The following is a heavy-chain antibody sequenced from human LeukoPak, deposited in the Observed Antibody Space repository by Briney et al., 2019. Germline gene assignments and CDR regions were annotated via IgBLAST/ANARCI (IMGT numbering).Heavy chain of an antibody. CDR3: ARDLEYYYDSSAFDH. CDR2: IKSDGSDT. CDR1: GFSFSSYW. J-gene: IGHJ4*02. D-gene: IGHD3-22*01. Sequence: GSLRLSCAASGFSFSSYWMHWVRQAPGKGLVWVSRIKSDGSDTDYADSVKGRFTISRDNAKNTLYLQMNSLRAEDTAVYYCARDLEYYYDSSAFDHWGQGTLVTVSS. V-gene: IGHV3-74*01.